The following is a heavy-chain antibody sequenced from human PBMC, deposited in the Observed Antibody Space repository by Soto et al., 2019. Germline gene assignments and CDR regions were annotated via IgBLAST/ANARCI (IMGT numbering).Heavy chain of an antibody. Sequence: QVQLVQSGAEVKKPGASVKVSCKASGYTFTGYAILWVRQAPGQRLEWMGWINAGNGNTEYSQKFQGRVTITRDTSASTAYMELSSLRSEDTAVYYCARAQNLEMATPWGQGTLVTVSS. J-gene: IGHJ4*02. CDR1: GYTFTGYA. CDR3: ARAQNLEMATP. V-gene: IGHV1-3*01. CDR2: INAGNGNT. D-gene: IGHD5-12*01.